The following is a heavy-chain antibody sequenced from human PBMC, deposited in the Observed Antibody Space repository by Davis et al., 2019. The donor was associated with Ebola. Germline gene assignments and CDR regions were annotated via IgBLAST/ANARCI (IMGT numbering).Heavy chain of an antibody. CDR1: GESFSGYY. J-gene: IGHJ5*02. D-gene: IGHD4-11*01. Sequence: PSETLSLTCAVYGESFSGYYWSWLRQPPGKGLEWIGEINHSGSTNYNLSLKSRVTISVDRSKNQFSLKLSSVTAADTAVYYCARRGHSNAGWFDPWGQGTLVTVSS. CDR3: ARRGHSNAGWFDP. V-gene: IGHV4-34*01. CDR2: INHSGST.